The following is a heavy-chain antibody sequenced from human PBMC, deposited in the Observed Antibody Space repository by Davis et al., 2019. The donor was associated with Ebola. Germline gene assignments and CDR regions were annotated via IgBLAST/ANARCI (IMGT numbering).Heavy chain of an antibody. J-gene: IGHJ6*02. CDR1: GFTFTSSA. CDR2: IVVGSGNT. CDR3: AAVVFGGSVRYYYYGMDV. Sequence: AASVKVSCKASGFTFTSSAVQWVRQARGQRLEWIGWIVVGSGNTNYAQKFQERVTITRDMSTSTAYMELSSLRSEDTAVYYCAAVVFGGSVRYYYYGMDVWGQGTTVTVSS. V-gene: IGHV1-58*01. D-gene: IGHD3-16*01.